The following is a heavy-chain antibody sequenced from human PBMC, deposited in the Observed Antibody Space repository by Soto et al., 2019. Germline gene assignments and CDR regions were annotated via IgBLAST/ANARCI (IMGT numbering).Heavy chain of an antibody. V-gene: IGHV1-2*02. CDR2: INPNSGGT. CDR1: GYTFTGYY. J-gene: IGHJ6*02. D-gene: IGHD2-2*01. CDR3: ARGRYCSSTSCLKYYYYGMDL. Sequence: ASVKVSCKASGYTFTGYYMHGVRQAPGQGLEWMGWINPNSGGTNYAQKFQGRVTMTRDTSISTAYMELSRLRSDDTAVYYCARGRYCSSTSCLKYYYYGMDLWGQGTKVNVCS.